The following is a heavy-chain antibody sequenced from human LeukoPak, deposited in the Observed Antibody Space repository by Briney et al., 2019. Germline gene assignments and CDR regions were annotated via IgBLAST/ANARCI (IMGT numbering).Heavy chain of an antibody. CDR2: ISYDGSNK. V-gene: IGHV3-30*03. D-gene: IGHD3-22*01. Sequence: GGSLRLSCAASGFTFSSYGMHWVRQAPGKGLEWVAVISYDGSNKYYADSVKGRFTISRDNSKNTLYLQMNSLRAEDTAVYYCARDRWRYDSRKANFDIWGQGTMVTVSS. CDR1: GFTFSSYG. CDR3: ARDRWRYDSRKANFDI. J-gene: IGHJ3*02.